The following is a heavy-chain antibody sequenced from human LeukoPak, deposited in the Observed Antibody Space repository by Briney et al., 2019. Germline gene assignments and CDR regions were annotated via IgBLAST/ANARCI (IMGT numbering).Heavy chain of an antibody. J-gene: IGHJ6*02. V-gene: IGHV4-30-4*01. CDR1: GGSISSGDYY. CDR3: ARDILGFSGGYYYYYGMDV. D-gene: IGHD1-26*01. CDR2: IYYSGST. Sequence: SQTLSLTCTVSGGSISSGDYYWSWIRQPPGKGLEWIGYIYYSGSTYYNPSLKSRVTISVDTSKSQFSLKLSSVTAADTAVYYCARDILGFSGGYYYYYGMDVWGQGTTVTVSS.